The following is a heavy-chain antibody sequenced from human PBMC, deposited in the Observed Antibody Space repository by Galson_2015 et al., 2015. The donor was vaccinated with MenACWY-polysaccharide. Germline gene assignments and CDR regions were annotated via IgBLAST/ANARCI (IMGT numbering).Heavy chain of an antibody. CDR1: EFDFSTYW. CDR3: ARGRYDLCSGYPHYYLDLHV. CDR2: INSDETST. V-gene: IGHV3-74*01. J-gene: IGHJ6*01. D-gene: IGHD3-3*01. Sequence: SLRLSCAASEFDFSTYWMHWVRQVPGKGPVWVSRINSDETSTSYADSVKGRFSISRDNAKSTLYLQMNSLRAEDTAVYYCARGRYDLCSGYPHYYLDLHVRRQGTAVTVAS.